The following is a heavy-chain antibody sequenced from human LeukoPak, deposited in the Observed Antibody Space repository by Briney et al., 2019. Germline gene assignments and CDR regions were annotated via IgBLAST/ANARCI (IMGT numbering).Heavy chain of an antibody. J-gene: IGHJ6*01. CDR1: GGTFSSYA. CDR2: SIPIFGTA. CDR3: ARGDHYYYDSSGYYPALYYYGMDV. Sequence: GASVKVSCKASGGTFSSYAISWVRQAPGQGLEWMGGSIPIFGTANYAQKFQGRVTITADESTSTAYMELSSLRSEDTAVYYCARGDHYYYDSSGYYPALYYYGMDVWGQGTTVPVSS. D-gene: IGHD3-22*01. V-gene: IGHV1-69*13.